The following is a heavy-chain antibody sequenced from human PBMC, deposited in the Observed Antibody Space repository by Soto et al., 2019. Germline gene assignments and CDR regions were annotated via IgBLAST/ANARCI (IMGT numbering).Heavy chain of an antibody. D-gene: IGHD3-9*01. CDR2: VGGSGEYT. J-gene: IGHJ4*02. V-gene: IGHV3-23*01. Sequence: GGSLRLSCAASGFTFSSYAMIWVRQAPGKGLEWVSGVGGSGEYTYYADSVKGRFTISRDNSKNTVYLQISSLRAEDTAVYYCAKVLTGYYYYFEYWRQGTLVTVSS. CDR3: AKVLTGYYYYFEY. CDR1: GFTFSSYA.